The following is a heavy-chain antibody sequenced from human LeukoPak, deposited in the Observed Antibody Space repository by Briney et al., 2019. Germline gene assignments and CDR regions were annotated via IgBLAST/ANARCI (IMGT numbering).Heavy chain of an antibody. Sequence: ASVKVSCKASGYTFTDYYMHWVRLAPGQGLEWVGWINSNSGGTNYAQKFQGRVTMTGDTSISAAYMELSRLTSDDAAVYYCARSDASGWKDFWGQGTLVTVSS. J-gene: IGHJ4*02. V-gene: IGHV1-2*02. CDR2: INSNSGGT. CDR1: GYTFTDYY. D-gene: IGHD6-19*01. CDR3: ARSDASGWKDF.